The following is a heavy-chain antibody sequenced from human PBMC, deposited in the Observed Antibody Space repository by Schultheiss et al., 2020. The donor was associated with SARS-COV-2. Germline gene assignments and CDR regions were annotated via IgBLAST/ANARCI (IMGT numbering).Heavy chain of an antibody. CDR3: ARDRATWPLYAMDV. Sequence: GGSLRLSCAASGFTFSSYGMHWVRQAPGKGLEWVAVISYDGSNKYYADSVKGRFTISRDNSKNTVYLQMDSLRGEDTAVYYCARDRATWPLYAMDVWGPGTTVTVSS. V-gene: IGHV3-30*03. CDR2: ISYDGSNK. CDR1: GFTFSSYG. D-gene: IGHD5-24*01. J-gene: IGHJ6*02.